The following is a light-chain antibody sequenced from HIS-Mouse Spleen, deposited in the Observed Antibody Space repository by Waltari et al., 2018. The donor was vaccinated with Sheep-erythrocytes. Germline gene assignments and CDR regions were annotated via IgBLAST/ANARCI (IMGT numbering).Light chain of an antibody. CDR2: DVS. J-gene: IGLJ3*02. CDR3: CSYAGSYTFWV. Sequence: QSALTQPRSVSGSPGQSVPISCTGTSSDVGVYNYVSWYQQHPGKAPKLMIYDVSKRPSGVPDRFSGSKSGNTASLTISGLQAEDEADYYCCSYAGSYTFWVFGGGTKLTVL. CDR1: SSDVGVYNY. V-gene: IGLV2-11*01.